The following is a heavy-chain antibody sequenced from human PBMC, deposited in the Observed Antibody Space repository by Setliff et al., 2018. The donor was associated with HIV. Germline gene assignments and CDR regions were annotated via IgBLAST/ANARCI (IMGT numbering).Heavy chain of an antibody. V-gene: IGHV1-18*01. J-gene: IGHJ3*02. CDR1: GYTFTSYG. CDR2: ISAYNGNT. D-gene: IGHD2-15*01. CDR3: ARDVVVVVAAPDAFDI. Sequence: ASVKVSCKASGYTFTSYGISWVRQAPGQGLEWMGWISAYNGNTNYAQKLQGRVTMTTDTSTSTAYMELRSLRSDDTAVYYCARDVVVVVAAPDAFDIWGQGTMVTVSS.